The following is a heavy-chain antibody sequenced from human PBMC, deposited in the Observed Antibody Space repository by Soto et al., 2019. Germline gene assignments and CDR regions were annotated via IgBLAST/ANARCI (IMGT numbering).Heavy chain of an antibody. CDR2: ITSNGDST. J-gene: IGHJ4*02. CDR1: GFDFNNYA. V-gene: IGHV3-23*01. CDR3: AKDSPSYTSSPFYFDS. Sequence: GGSLRLSCAAFGFDFNNYAMTWVRQAPGKGLQWVSSITSNGDSTYYADSVKGRFTTSRDNSKNTLYLQMNSLRADGTAVFYCAKDSPSYTSSPFYFDSWGQGTLVTVSS. D-gene: IGHD2-2*02.